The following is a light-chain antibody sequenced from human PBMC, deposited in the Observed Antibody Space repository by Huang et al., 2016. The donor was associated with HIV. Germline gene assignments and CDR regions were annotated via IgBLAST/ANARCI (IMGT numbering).Light chain of an antibody. CDR1: QPLLSTANNKSY. CDR2: WAS. Sequence: DIVMTQSPGSLTVSLGERASINCTSSQPLLSTANNKSYLAWYQQKPRQPPKALIYWASNRESGVPERFSGSGSGTDFTLTISSLQAEDVALDYCQQYYSASITFGQGTRVE. CDR3: QQYYSASIT. J-gene: IGKJ5*01. V-gene: IGKV4-1*01.